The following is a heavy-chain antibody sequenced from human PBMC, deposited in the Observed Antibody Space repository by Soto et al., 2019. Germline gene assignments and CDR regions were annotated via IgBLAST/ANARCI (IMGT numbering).Heavy chain of an antibody. V-gene: IGHV4-31*03. D-gene: IGHD1-26*01. Sequence: PSETLSLTCTVSGGSISSGGYYWSWIRQHPGKGLEWIGYIYYSGSTYYSPSLKSRVTISVDTSKNQFSLKLSSVTAADTAVYYCAREADHDNSWTRLDPWGQGTLVTVSS. CDR3: AREADHDNSWTRLDP. J-gene: IGHJ5*02. CDR2: IYYSGST. CDR1: GGSISSGGYY.